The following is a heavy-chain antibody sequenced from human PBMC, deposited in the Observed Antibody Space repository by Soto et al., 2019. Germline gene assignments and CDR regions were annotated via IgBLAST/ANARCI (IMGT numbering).Heavy chain of an antibody. Sequence: GGSLRLSCAASGFTFSTYAMSWVRQAPGKGLEWVSSISGSGDSTYYGDSVKGRFTISRDNSRNTLYLQMNSLRAEDTAVYHCAKDRGTYPNLLDYWGRGTLVTVSS. CDR1: GFTFSTYA. CDR3: AKDRGTYPNLLDY. CDR2: ISGSGDST. V-gene: IGHV3-23*01. D-gene: IGHD3-16*01. J-gene: IGHJ4*02.